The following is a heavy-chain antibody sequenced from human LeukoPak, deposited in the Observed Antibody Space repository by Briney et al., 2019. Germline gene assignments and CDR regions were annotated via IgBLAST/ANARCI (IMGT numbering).Heavy chain of an antibody. CDR2: ISSSGTKI. CDR3: ARESGLGVISPYSEY. CDR1: GFTFRSCE. Sequence: PGPSLRLSCAASGFTFRSCEMIWVRQAPGKGLEWVSYISSSGTKIYYADSVKGRFTIARDNAKNSLYLQMNSLRAEDTAVYYCARESGLGVISPYSEYWGQGTLVTVSP. V-gene: IGHV3-48*03. J-gene: IGHJ4*02. D-gene: IGHD2-21*01.